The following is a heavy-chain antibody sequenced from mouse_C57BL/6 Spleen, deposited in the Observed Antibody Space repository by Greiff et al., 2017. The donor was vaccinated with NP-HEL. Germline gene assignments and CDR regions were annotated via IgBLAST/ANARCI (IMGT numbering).Heavy chain of an antibody. CDR2: IYPGDGDT. CDR1: GYAFSSYW. CDR3: ARPLTAGAMDY. Sequence: QVQLQQSGAELVKPGASVKISCKASGYAFSSYWMNWVKQRPGKGLEWIGQIYPGDGDTNYNGKFKGKATLTADKSSSTAYMQLSSLTSEDSAVYFCARPLTAGAMDYWGQGTSVTVSS. J-gene: IGHJ4*01. V-gene: IGHV1-80*01. D-gene: IGHD1-1*01.